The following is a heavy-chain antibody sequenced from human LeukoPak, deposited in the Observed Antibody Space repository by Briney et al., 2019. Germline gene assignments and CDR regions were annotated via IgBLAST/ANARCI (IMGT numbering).Heavy chain of an antibody. V-gene: IGHV3-43*02. D-gene: IGHD6-13*01. CDR2: ITGNGVST. Sequence: VQPGGSLRLSCAASGFTFEDYGMHWVRQAPWKGLKWVSLITGNGVSTYYADSVKGRFTISRDNSKISLYLQMNSLRTEDTALYYCAKCVYSNIYYWFDPWGQGTLVSVSS. CDR3: AKCVYSNIYYWFDP. CDR1: GFTFEDYG. J-gene: IGHJ5*02.